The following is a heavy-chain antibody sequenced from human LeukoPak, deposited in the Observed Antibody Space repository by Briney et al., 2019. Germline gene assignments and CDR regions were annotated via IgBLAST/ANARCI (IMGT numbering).Heavy chain of an antibody. CDR1: GFTFKKYA. J-gene: IGHJ6*02. Sequence: GGSLRLSCAVSGFTFKKYAIHWVRQAPGKGLEWVAFISWDGNTKYYADSVKGRFTISRDNSKNTLYLQMNSLRAEDTAVYYCARVHDSSNYYYGMDVWGQGTTVTVSS. CDR2: ISWDGNTK. V-gene: IGHV3-30-3*01. D-gene: IGHD4-11*01. CDR3: ARVHDSSNYYYGMDV.